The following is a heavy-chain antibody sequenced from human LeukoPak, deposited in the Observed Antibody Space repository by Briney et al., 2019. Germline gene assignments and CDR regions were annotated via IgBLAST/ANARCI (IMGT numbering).Heavy chain of an antibody. J-gene: IGHJ4*02. Sequence: GGSLRLSCAASGFTFSSYDMHWVRQATGRGLEWVSTIDTAGDTYYPGSVKGRFTISRENAKNSLYLQMNNLRAGDTAVYYCARSSSGWYYFDYWGQGTLVTVSS. CDR2: IDTAGDT. D-gene: IGHD6-19*01. CDR3: ARSSSGWYYFDY. CDR1: GFTFSSYD. V-gene: IGHV3-13*01.